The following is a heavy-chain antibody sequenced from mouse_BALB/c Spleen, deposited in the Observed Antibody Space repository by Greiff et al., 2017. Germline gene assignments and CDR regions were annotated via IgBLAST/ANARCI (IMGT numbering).Heavy chain of an antibody. V-gene: IGHV3-2*02. CDR1: GYSITSDYA. D-gene: IGHD2-14*01. CDR2: ISYSGST. J-gene: IGHJ4*01. CDR3: ERRVDYRYDDAMDY. Sequence: EVKLLESGPGLVKPSQSLSLTCTVTGYSITSDYAWNWIRQFPGNKLEWMGYISYSGSTSYNPSLKSRISITRDTSKNQFFLQLNSVTTEDTATYYCERRVDYRYDDAMDYGGQGTSVTVSA.